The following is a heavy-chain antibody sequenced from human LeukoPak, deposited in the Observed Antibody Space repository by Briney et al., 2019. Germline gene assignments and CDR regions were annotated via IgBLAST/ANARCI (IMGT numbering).Heavy chain of an antibody. CDR3: ASMPFYDFWSGTGKFEAFDI. V-gene: IGHV4-39*07. CDR1: GGSISSSSYY. J-gene: IGHJ3*02. Sequence: KPSETLSLTCTVSGGSISSSSYYWGWIRQPPGKGLEWIGSIYYSGSTYYNPSLKSRVTISVDTSKNQFSLKLSSVAAADTAVYYCASMPFYDFWSGTGKFEAFDIWGQGTMVTVSS. D-gene: IGHD3-3*01. CDR2: IYYSGST.